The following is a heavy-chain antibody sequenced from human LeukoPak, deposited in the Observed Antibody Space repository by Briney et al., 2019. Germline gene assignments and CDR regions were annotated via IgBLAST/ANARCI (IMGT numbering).Heavy chain of an antibody. CDR2: TYYTGST. D-gene: IGHD3-9*01. V-gene: IGHV4-61*01. J-gene: IGHJ3*01. CDR1: GGSVSVGNTY. CDR3: ARGRYYDSLTGSERGAFDV. Sequence: SETLFLTCTVSGGSVSVGNTYWSWIRQPPGEGLEWIGYTYYTGSTSYNPSLKSRVSISVDTSNNQFSLKLKSVTAADAALYFCARGRYYDSLTGSERGAFDVWGQGTMVTVSS.